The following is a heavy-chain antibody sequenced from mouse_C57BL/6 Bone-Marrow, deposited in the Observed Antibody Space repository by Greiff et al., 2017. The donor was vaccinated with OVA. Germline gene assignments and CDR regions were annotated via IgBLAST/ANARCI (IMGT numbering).Heavy chain of an antibody. Sequence: QVQLQQSGAELARPGASVKLSCKASGYTFTSYGISWVKQRTGQGLEWIGEIYPRSGNTYYNEKFKGKATLTADKSSSTAYMELRSLTSEDSAVYFCARFRGLRGDWFAYWGQGTLVTVSA. CDR3: ARFRGLRGDWFAY. J-gene: IGHJ3*01. CDR1: GYTFTSYG. V-gene: IGHV1-81*01. D-gene: IGHD2-12*01. CDR2: IYPRSGNT.